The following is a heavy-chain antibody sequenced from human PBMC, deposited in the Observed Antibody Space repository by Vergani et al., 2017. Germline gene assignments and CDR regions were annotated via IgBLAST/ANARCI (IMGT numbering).Heavy chain of an antibody. CDR1: GFTFDDYA. D-gene: IGHD6-13*01. CDR3: AKVAGTNYYYYYYMDV. Sequence: EVQLVESGGGLVQPGRSLRLSCAASGFTFDDYAMHWVRQAPGKGLEWVSGINWNSHSIAYADSVKGRFTISRDNAKNSLYLQMNSLRAEDTAVYYCAKVAGTNYYYYYYMDVWGKGTTVTVSS. V-gene: IGHV3-9*01. CDR2: INWNSHSI. J-gene: IGHJ6*03.